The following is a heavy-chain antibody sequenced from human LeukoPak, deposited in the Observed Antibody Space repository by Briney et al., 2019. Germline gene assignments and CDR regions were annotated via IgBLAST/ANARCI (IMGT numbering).Heavy chain of an antibody. V-gene: IGHV3-11*01. D-gene: IGHD6-6*01. CDR2: ISSSGNTI. CDR1: GFSLSDYY. Sequence: GGSLRLSCAASGFSLSDYYMTWIRQAPGKGLEWLSCISSSGNTIYYADSVKGRFTISRDNAKNSLYLQMNRLRAEDTAVYHCANGLEYSSNSAFDHWGQGTLVTVSS. J-gene: IGHJ4*02. CDR3: ANGLEYSSNSAFDH.